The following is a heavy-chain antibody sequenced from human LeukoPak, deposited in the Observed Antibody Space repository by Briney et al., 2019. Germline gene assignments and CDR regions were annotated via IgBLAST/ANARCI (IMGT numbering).Heavy chain of an antibody. V-gene: IGHV4-59*12. J-gene: IGHJ4*02. D-gene: IGHD3-22*01. CDR3: ARETYYYDSSGYYPRGCFDY. CDR1: GGSISGYY. CDR2: IHHSGTT. Sequence: SETLSLTCTVSGGSISGYYWSWIRQPPGKRLEWIGYIHHSGTTNYSPSLKSRVTISVDTSKNQFSLRLTSLTAADTAVYYCARETYYYDSSGYYPRGCFDYWGQGTLVTVSS.